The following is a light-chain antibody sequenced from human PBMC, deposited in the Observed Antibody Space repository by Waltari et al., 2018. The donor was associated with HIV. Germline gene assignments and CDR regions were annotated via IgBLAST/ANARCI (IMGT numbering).Light chain of an antibody. Sequence: QSVLTQPPSASGTPGQRVPISCSGSSSNIENDNVSWYQQLTGAAPRLLIYKDTQRPSGVPDRFTGSKSGTSASLAISGLRSEDEADYYCVGWDSRLSGYVFGTGTKVTVL. CDR3: VGWDSRLSGYV. CDR1: SSNIENDN. J-gene: IGLJ1*01. CDR2: KDT. V-gene: IGLV1-47*01.